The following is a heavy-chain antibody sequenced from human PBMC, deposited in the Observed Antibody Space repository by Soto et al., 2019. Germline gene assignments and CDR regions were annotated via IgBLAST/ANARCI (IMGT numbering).Heavy chain of an antibody. J-gene: IGHJ4*02. Sequence: ASVKVACKASGYTCTIYGISWVLQAPGQGLEWMGWISAYNGNTNYAQKLQGRVTMTTDTSTSTAYMELRSLRSDDKAVYYCARTDGGYSNSWLKYYFDYWGQGTLVTVSS. CDR2: ISAYNGNT. D-gene: IGHD6-13*01. CDR3: ARTDGGYSNSWLKYYFDY. CDR1: GYTCTIYG. V-gene: IGHV1-18*01.